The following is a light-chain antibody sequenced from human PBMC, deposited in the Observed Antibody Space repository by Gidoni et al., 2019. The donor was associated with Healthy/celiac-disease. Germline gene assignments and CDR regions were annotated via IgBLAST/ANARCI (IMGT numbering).Light chain of an antibody. CDR3: QQYNNWPPKYT. CDR1: QSVSSN. CDR2: GAS. Sequence: EIVMTQSPATLSVSPGERATLSCRASQSVSSNLPWYQQKPGQAPRLLIYGASTRATGIPARFSGSGSGTEFTLTIRSLESEDFAVYYCQQYNNWPPKYTFGQGTKLEIK. J-gene: IGKJ2*01. V-gene: IGKV3-15*01.